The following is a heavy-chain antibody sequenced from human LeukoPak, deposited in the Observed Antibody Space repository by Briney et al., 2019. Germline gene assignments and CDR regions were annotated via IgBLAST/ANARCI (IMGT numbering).Heavy chain of an antibody. CDR1: GYTFTSYG. V-gene: IGHV1-18*01. CDR3: AKDRNEHYDILTHRPLPR. J-gene: IGHJ4*02. Sequence: ASVKVSCKASGYTFTSYGISWVRQAPGQGLEWMGWISAYNGNTNYAQKLQGRVTMTTDTSTSTAYMELRSLRSDDTAVYYCAKDRNEHYDILTHRPLPRWGQGTLVTVSS. D-gene: IGHD3-9*01. CDR2: ISAYNGNT.